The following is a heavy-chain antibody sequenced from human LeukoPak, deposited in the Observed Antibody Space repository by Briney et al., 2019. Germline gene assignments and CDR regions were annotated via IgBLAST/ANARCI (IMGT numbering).Heavy chain of an antibody. V-gene: IGHV1-24*01. CDR3: ATPEGLQYYDFWSGLGV. J-gene: IGHJ6*04. Sequence: ASVKVSCKVSGYTLTELSMHWVRQAPGKGLEWMGGFDPEDGETTYAQKFQGRVTMTEDTSTDTAYMELSSLRSEDTAVYYCATPEGLQYYDFWSGLGVWGKGTTVTVSS. CDR1: GYTLTELS. D-gene: IGHD3-3*01. CDR2: FDPEDGET.